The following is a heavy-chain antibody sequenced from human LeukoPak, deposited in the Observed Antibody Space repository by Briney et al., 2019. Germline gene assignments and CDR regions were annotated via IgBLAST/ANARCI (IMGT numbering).Heavy chain of an antibody. Sequence: PGGSLRLSCAASGFTFSSYWMSWVRQAPGKGLEWVANIKQDGSEKYYVDSVKGRFTISRDNAKNSLYLQMNSLRAEDTAVYYCARDQVVAATLDYYYYYGVDVWGQGTTVTVSS. D-gene: IGHD2-15*01. V-gene: IGHV3-7*01. CDR3: ARDQVVAATLDYYYYYGVDV. CDR2: IKQDGSEK. J-gene: IGHJ6*02. CDR1: GFTFSSYW.